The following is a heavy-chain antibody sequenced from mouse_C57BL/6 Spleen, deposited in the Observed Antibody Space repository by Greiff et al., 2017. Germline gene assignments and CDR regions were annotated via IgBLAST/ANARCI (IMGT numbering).Heavy chain of an antibody. V-gene: IGHV1-15*01. Sequence: QVHVKQSGAELVRPGASVTLSCKASGYTFTDYEMHWVKQTPVHGLEWIGAIDPETGGTAYNQKFKGKAILTADKSSSTAYMELRSLTSEDSAVYSCTRGGVVTTNYFDYWGPGTTLTVSS. CDR1: GYTFTDYE. J-gene: IGHJ2*01. CDR2: IDPETGGT. D-gene: IGHD2-2*01. CDR3: TRGGVVTTNYFDY.